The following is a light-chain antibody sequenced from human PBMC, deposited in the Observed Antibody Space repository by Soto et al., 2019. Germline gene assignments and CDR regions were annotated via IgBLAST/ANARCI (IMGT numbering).Light chain of an antibody. CDR1: SSDIGGYDY. J-gene: IGLJ1*01. CDR3: TSYTSSSTHV. CDR2: GVT. Sequence: QSALTQPGSVSGSPGQSITISCTGTSSDIGGYDYVSWYQHHPGKAPKFIIYGVTNRPSGVSHRFSGSKSANTASLTISGLQAEDEADYYCTSYTSSSTHVFGTGTKLTVL. V-gene: IGLV2-14*01.